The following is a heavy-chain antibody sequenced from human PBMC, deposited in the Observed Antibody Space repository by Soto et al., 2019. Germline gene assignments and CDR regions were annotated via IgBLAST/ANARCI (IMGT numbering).Heavy chain of an antibody. CDR2: ISAYNGNT. CDR3: ARDPRDIVLVPAAVNWFDP. Sequence: ASVKVSCKASGYTFTSYGISWVRQAPGQGLEWMGWISAYNGNTNYAQKLQGRVTMTTDTSTSTAYMELRSLRSDDTAVYYCARDPRDIVLVPAAVNWFDPWGQGTLVTVSS. J-gene: IGHJ5*02. CDR1: GYTFTSYG. V-gene: IGHV1-18*01. D-gene: IGHD2-2*01.